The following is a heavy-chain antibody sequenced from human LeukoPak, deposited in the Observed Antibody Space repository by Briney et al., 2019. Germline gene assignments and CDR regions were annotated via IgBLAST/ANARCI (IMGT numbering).Heavy chain of an antibody. V-gene: IGHV4-39*01. J-gene: IGHJ5*02. D-gene: IGHD1-26*01. CDR3: ARHGTKWELSFNWFDP. CDR2: IYYSGST. CDR1: GGSISSSSYY. Sequence: ASETLSLTCTVSGGSISSSSYYWGWIRQPPGKGLEWIGSIYYSGSTYYNPSLKSRVTISVDTSKNQFSLKLSSVTAADTAVYYCARHGTKWELSFNWFDPWGQGTLVTVSS.